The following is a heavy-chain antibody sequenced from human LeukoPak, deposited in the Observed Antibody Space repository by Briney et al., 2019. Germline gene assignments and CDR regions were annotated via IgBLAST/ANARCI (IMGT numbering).Heavy chain of an antibody. V-gene: IGHV3-23*01. D-gene: IGHD3-22*01. J-gene: IGHJ4*02. CDR2: ISGSGGST. Sequence: PGGSLRLSCAASGFTFSSYAMSWVRQAPGKGLEWVSAISGSGGSTYYADSVKGRFTISRDNSKNTLYLQMNSLRAEDTAVYYCAKDPDYYDSSGYYPLFDYWGQGTLVTVSS. CDR3: AKDPDYYDSSGYYPLFDY. CDR1: GFTFSSYA.